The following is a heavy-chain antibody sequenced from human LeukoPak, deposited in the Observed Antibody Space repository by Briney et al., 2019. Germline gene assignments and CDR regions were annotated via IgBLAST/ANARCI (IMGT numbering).Heavy chain of an antibody. D-gene: IGHD1-26*01. Sequence: GGSLRLSCAASRFSFSAYPMGWVRRAPGRGLEWVSGISAGGDLTFHADPVKGRFTISRDNSKNTLYLHMNSLRADDTAEYYCAKSLLTTASGTGRAFDLWGQGTMVTVSS. J-gene: IGHJ3*01. CDR3: AKSLLTTASGTGRAFDL. V-gene: IGHV3-23*01. CDR1: RFSFSAYP. CDR2: ISAGGDLT.